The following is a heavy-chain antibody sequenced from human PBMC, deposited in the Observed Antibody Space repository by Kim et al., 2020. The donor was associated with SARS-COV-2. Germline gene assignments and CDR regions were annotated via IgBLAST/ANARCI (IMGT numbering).Heavy chain of an antibody. V-gene: IGHV4-59*08. CDR2: IYSSGTT. CDR3: ARPGGHTSPFWY. D-gene: IGHD2-2*01. J-gene: IGHJ4*02. CDR1: GGSVSSYY. Sequence: SETLSLTCTVSGGSVSSYYWSWIRQPPGKGLEWIGSIYSSGTTYYNPSLKSRVTISVDTSKNQFSLKLTSVTAADTAVYYCARPGGHTSPFWYWGQGTLVTVSS.